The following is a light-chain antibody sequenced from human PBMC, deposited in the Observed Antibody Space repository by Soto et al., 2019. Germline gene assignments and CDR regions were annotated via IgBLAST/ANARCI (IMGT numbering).Light chain of an antibody. CDR3: LQDHNYPLT. CDR1: QGIGND. Sequence: AIQMTQSPSSLSVSVGDRVTITCRASQGIGNDVGWYQQKPGKAPKLLIYAASSLHSGVPSRFSGSRSGTSFTLTISSLQPEDFATYYCLQDHNYPLTFGGGTKVEIK. V-gene: IGKV1-6*01. J-gene: IGKJ4*01. CDR2: AAS.